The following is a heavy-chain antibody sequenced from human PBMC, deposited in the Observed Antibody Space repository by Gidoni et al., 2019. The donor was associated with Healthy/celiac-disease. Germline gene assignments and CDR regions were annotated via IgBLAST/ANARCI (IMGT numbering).Heavy chain of an antibody. CDR1: GFTFSSYA. CDR2: ISGSGGST. V-gene: IGHV3-23*01. J-gene: IGHJ5*02. D-gene: IGHD3-22*01. CDR3: AKAGTITMIVVVGFPPFDP. Sequence: EVQLLESGGGLVQPGGSLRLSCAASGFTFSSYAMSWVRQAPGKGLEWVSAISGSGGSTYYADSVKGRFTISRDNSKNTLYLQMNSLRAEDTAVYYCAKAGTITMIVVVGFPPFDPWGQGTLVTVSS.